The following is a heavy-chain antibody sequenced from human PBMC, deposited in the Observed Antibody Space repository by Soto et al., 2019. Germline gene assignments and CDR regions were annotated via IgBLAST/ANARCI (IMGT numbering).Heavy chain of an antibody. Sequence: QVQLVQSGAEVKKPGSSVKVSCKASGGTFSTSGINWVRQAPGQGLEWMGGIIPIFGTANYAQKFQGRVTITADESTRTAYMELSSLKSEDTAVYFCARERRGSYCSSTSCFFDYWGQGTLVTVSS. V-gene: IGHV1-69*01. CDR3: ARERRGSYCSSTSCFFDY. J-gene: IGHJ4*02. CDR1: GGTFSTSG. CDR2: IIPIFGTA. D-gene: IGHD2-2*01.